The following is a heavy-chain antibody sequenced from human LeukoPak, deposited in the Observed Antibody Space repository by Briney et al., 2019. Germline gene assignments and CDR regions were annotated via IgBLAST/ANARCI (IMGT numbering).Heavy chain of an antibody. CDR2: ISYSGGST. J-gene: IGHJ4*02. Sequence: PGGSLRLSCAASGFTFSSYAMSWVRQAPGKGLEWVSAISYSGGSTYYADSVKGRFTISRDNSKNTLYLQMNSLRAEDTAEYYCAKVFGYGGNSPLDYWGQGTLVTVSS. CDR3: AKVFGYGGNSPLDY. V-gene: IGHV3-23*01. D-gene: IGHD4-23*01. CDR1: GFTFSSYA.